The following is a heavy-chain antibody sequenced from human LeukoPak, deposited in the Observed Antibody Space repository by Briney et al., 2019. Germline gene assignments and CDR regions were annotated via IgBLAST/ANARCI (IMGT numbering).Heavy chain of an antibody. CDR2: IRYDGSNK. V-gene: IGHV3-30*02. Sequence: PGGSLRPSCEASGFTFSSYGMHWVRQAPGKGLEWVAFIRYDGSNKYYADSVKGRFTISRDNSKNTLYLQMNSLRAEDTAVYYCAKDPRRGVGFVGATFDYWGQGTLVSVSS. J-gene: IGHJ4*02. CDR3: AKDPRRGVGFVGATFDY. CDR1: GFTFSSYG. D-gene: IGHD1-26*01.